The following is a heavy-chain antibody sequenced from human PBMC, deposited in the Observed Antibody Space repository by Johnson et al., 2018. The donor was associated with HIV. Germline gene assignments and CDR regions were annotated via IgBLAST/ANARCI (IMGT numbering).Heavy chain of an antibody. CDR3: AKGLVPAAVSRRTGAPDAFDI. CDR2: IGTAGDT. CDR1: GFTFSGYW. Sequence: VQLVESGGGLVRPGESLRLSCVASGFTFSGYWMTWVRQATGKGLEWVSAIGTAGDTYYPGSVKGRFTISRENAKNSLYLQMNSLRAGDTAVYYCAKGLVPAAVSRRTGAPDAFDIWGQGTMVTVSS. V-gene: IGHV3-13*01. J-gene: IGHJ3*02. D-gene: IGHD2-2*01.